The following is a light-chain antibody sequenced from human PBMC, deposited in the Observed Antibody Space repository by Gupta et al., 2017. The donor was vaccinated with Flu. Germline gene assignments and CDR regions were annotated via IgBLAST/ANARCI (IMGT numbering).Light chain of an antibody. Sequence: SYEVTQPPSVSVSPGQTARITCSGDALPKKYAYWYQQKSGQAPVVVIYEDNRRPSGIPERFSGSSSGTMATLTISGAQVEDEGDYYCYSTDSSGNYGIFGGGIKLTVL. CDR1: ALPKKY. CDR3: YSTDSSGNYGI. V-gene: IGLV3-10*01. CDR2: EDN. J-gene: IGLJ2*01.